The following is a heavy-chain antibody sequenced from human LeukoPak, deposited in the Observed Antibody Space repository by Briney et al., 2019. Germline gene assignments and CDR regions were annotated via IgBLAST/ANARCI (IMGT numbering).Heavy chain of an antibody. CDR1: GFTFSSHW. D-gene: IGHD6-19*01. Sequence: GGSLRLSCAASGFTFSSHWMSWVRQAPGKGLEWLSTITSSGASTYYADSVKGRFTISRDNSKNTLYLQMNSLRADDTAVYYCAKVTSGYWGQGTLVTVSS. CDR2: ITSSGAST. J-gene: IGHJ4*02. CDR3: AKVTSGY. V-gene: IGHV3-23*01.